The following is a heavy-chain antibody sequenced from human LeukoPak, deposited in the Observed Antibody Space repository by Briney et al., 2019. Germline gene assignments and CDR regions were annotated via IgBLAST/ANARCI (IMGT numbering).Heavy chain of an antibody. CDR1: GGSISSSSYY. CDR2: IYYSGST. D-gene: IGHD1-1*01. CDR3: ARLMGQQRHRHFDY. Sequence: PSETLSLTCTVSGGSISSSSYYWGWIRQPPGKGLEWIGSIYYSGSTYDNPSLKSRVTISVDTSKNQFSLKLSSVTAAYTAVYYCARLMGQQRHRHFDYWGQGTLVTVSS. J-gene: IGHJ4*02. V-gene: IGHV4-39*01.